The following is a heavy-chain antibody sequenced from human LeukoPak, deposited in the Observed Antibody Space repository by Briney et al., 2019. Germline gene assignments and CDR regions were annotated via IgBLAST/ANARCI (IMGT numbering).Heavy chain of an antibody. J-gene: IGHJ3*02. D-gene: IGHD6-19*01. CDR1: GGSFSGYY. CDR3: ARTIVAGRGFDI. V-gene: IGHV4-34*01. CDR2: INHSGST. Sequence: KTSETLSLTCAVYGGSFSGYYWSWIRQPPGKGLEWIGEINHSGSTNYNPSLKSRVTISVDTSKNQFSLKLSSVTAADTAVYYCARTIVAGRGFDIWGQGTMVTVSS.